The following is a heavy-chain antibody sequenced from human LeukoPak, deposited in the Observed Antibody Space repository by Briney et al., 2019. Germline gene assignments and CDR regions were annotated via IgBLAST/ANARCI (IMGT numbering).Heavy chain of an antibody. CDR3: ARASMRFGELGY. Sequence: AAETLSLTCTVSGGSISSYYWSWIRQPPGKVLEWIGYIYYSGSTNYNPSLKSRVTISVDTSKNQFSLKLSSVTAADTAVYYCARASMRFGELGYWGQGTLVTVSS. J-gene: IGHJ4*02. CDR1: GGSISSYY. V-gene: IGHV4-59*01. CDR2: IYYSGST. D-gene: IGHD3-10*01.